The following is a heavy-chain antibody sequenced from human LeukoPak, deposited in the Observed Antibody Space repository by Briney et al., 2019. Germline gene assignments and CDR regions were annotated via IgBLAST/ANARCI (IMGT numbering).Heavy chain of an antibody. CDR2: IRYDGSNK. V-gene: IGHV3-30*02. CDR1: GFTFSSYG. D-gene: IGHD4-17*01. Sequence: GGSLRLSWAASGFTFSSYGMHWVRQAPGKGLEWVAFIRYDGSNKYYADSVKGRFTISRDNSKNTLYLQMNSLRAEDTAVYYCAKDRSVADYGDYVDAFDIWGQGTMVTVSS. J-gene: IGHJ3*02. CDR3: AKDRSVADYGDYVDAFDI.